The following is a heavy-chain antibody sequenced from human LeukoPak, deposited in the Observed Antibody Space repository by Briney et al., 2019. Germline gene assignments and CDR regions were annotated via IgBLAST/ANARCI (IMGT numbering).Heavy chain of an antibody. CDR3: ASVKESYYDSSGPFVFDY. CDR2: IYYSGST. J-gene: IGHJ4*02. V-gene: IGHV4-59*01. Sequence: SETLSLTCTVSGGSISSYYWSWIRQPPGKGLEWIGYIYYSGSTNYNPSLKSRVTISVDTSKNQFSLKLSSVTAADTAVYYCASVKESYYDSSGPFVFDYWGQGTLVTVSS. D-gene: IGHD3-22*01. CDR1: GGSISSYY.